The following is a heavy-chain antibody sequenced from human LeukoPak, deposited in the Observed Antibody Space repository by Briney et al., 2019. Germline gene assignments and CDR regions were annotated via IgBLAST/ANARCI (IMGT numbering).Heavy chain of an antibody. J-gene: IGHJ6*02. Sequence: GGSLRLSCATSGFTVSSNYISWVRQAPGKGLEWVSVIYTGGSTYYADSVKGRFTISRDNSKNTLYLQMNSLRAEDTAVYYCALGGYELDHYGMDVWGQGTTVTVSS. CDR2: IYTGGST. V-gene: IGHV3-66*01. D-gene: IGHD5-12*01. CDR3: ALGGYELDHYGMDV. CDR1: GFTVSSNY.